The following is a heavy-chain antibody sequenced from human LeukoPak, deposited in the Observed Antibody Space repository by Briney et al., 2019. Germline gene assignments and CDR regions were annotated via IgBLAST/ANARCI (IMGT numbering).Heavy chain of an antibody. J-gene: IGHJ3*02. D-gene: IGHD2-15*01. Sequence: SVKVSCKASGGTFSSYAISWVRQAPGQGLEWMGGVIPIFGTANYAQKFQGRVTITADESTSTAYMELSSLRSEDTAVYYCARFSSGYCSGGSCYETIFADAFDIWGQGTMVTVPS. CDR3: ARFSSGYCSGGSCYETIFADAFDI. CDR1: GGTFSSYA. V-gene: IGHV1-69*13. CDR2: VIPIFGTA.